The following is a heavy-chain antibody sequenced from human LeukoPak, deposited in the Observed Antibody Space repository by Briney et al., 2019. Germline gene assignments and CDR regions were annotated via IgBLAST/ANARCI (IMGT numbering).Heavy chain of an antibody. CDR3: ARQTGSGLFILP. J-gene: IGHJ4*02. V-gene: IGHV4-39*01. D-gene: IGHD3/OR15-3a*01. CDR2: IYYTGNT. Sequence: SETLSLTCTVSGVSISSSNSYWGWIRQHPGKGLEWIGSIYYTGNTYYNASLKSRVTISIDTSKNQISLRLTSVTATDTAIYYCARQTGSGLFILPGGQGTLVTVSS. CDR1: GVSISSSNSY.